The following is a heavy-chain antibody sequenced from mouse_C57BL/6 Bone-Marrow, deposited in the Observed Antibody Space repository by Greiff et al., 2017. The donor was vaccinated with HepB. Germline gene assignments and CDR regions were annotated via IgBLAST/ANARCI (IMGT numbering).Heavy chain of an antibody. CDR3: ARPYYGGGWFAY. J-gene: IGHJ3*01. V-gene: IGHV1-81*01. Sequence: QVQLQQSGAELARPGASVKLSCKASGYTFTSYGISWVKQRTGQGLEWIGEIYPRSGNTYYNEKFKGKATLTADKSSSTAYMQLSSLTYEDSAVYYCARPYYGGGWFAYWGQGTLVTVSA. CDR1: GYTFTSYG. CDR2: IYPRSGNT. D-gene: IGHD1-1*01.